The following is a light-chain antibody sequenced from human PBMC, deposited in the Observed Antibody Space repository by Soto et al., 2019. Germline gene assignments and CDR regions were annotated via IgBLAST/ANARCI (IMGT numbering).Light chain of an antibody. CDR1: QSVSSSN. CDR3: QQYGSSPWT. CDR2: AAS. J-gene: IGKJ1*01. V-gene: IGKV3-20*01. Sequence: DIVLTQSPGTLSLSPGERATLLCRASQSVSSSNLAWYQQKPAQAPRLLIYAASRRAPGIPERFSGSGSGTDFTLTISRLEPEDFAVYYCQQYGSSPWTFGQGTKVDIK.